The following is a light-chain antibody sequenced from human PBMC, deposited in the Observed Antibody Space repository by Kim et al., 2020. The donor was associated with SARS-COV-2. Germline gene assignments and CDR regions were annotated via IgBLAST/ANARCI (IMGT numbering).Light chain of an antibody. Sequence: QSVLTQPPSASGTPGQRVTISCSGSSSNIGSNNVVWYQQFPGAAPNVLIHSNNQRPSGIPDRFSGSRSGTSASLAISGLQSGDEADYYCAVWDDSLKQGVFGGGTQLTFL. CDR1: SSNIGSNN. CDR3: AVWDDSLKQGV. V-gene: IGLV1-44*01. CDR2: SNN. J-gene: IGLJ3*02.